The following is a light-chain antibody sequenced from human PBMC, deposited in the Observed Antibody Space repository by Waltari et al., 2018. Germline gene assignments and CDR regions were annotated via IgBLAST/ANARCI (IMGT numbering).Light chain of an antibody. Sequence: SVTSISLVWYQEKLRQAPRLLIYGTSTRATGIPDRFSGSGSGTDFTLTISRLEPEDFAVYYCQQYDGEVVTFGGGTKVEI. V-gene: IGKV3-20*01. CDR2: GTS. CDR1: SVTSIS. CDR3: QQYDGEVVT. J-gene: IGKJ4*01.